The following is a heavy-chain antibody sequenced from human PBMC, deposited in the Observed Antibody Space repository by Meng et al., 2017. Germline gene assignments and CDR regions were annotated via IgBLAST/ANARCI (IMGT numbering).Heavy chain of an antibody. CDR3: ATRGNPYLDC. V-gene: IGHV1-18*01. J-gene: IGHJ4*02. CDR1: AHTLSSDG. Sequence: QGQLVQSGAEVKKPGASVKVSCNASAHTLSSDGFAWARQAPGQGLEWMGWINAYNGYTDYAQKFLGRVTLTTDTSTNTGYMELRSLTSDDTAVYYCATRGNPYLDCWGQGTLVTVSS. CDR2: INAYNGYT.